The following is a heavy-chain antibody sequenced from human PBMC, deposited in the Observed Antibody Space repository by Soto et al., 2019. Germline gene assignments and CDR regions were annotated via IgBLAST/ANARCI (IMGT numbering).Heavy chain of an antibody. CDR1: GYTFTSYH. Sequence: ASVKVSCKASGYTFTSYHINWVRQAPGQGLEWMGWISVNNDNTNYVQKLQGRVTMTTDTSTSTAYMELRSLRSDDTAIYYCARSYGSGRNLRPYDYWGQGSLVTAPQ. D-gene: IGHD3-10*01. CDR2: ISVNNDNT. V-gene: IGHV1-18*01. J-gene: IGHJ4*02. CDR3: ARSYGSGRNLRPYDY.